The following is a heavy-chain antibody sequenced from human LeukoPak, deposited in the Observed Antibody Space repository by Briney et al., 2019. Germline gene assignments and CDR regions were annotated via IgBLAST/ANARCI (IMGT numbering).Heavy chain of an antibody. CDR1: GFTFSSYA. Sequence: GGSLRLSCAASGFTFSSYAMHWVRQAPGKGLESVSAISSNGGSTYYANSVKGRFTISRDNSKNTLYLQMGSLRAEDMAVYYCARAIEDYYYYYGMDVWGQGTTVTVSS. CDR3: ARAIEDYYYYYGMDV. CDR2: ISSNGGST. J-gene: IGHJ6*02. V-gene: IGHV3-64*01.